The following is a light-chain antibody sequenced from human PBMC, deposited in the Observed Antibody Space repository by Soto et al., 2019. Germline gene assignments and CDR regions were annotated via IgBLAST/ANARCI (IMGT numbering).Light chain of an antibody. CDR3: CSYTTSSTYV. V-gene: IGLV2-8*01. Sequence: QSALTQPPSASGSGQTVAISCTGTTSDVGAYNYVSWYQQHPGKAPKLMIYDVIERPSGVPARFSGSKSGNTASLTVSGLQPEDEADYYCCSYTTSSTYVFGTGTKLTVL. J-gene: IGLJ1*01. CDR2: DVI. CDR1: TSDVGAYNY.